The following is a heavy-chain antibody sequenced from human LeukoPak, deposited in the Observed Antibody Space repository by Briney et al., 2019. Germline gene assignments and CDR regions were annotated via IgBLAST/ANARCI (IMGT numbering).Heavy chain of an antibody. CDR1: GGSISSGGYY. J-gene: IGHJ6*03. CDR3: ARRVYAMSYYYYIGV. Sequence: TLSLTCTVSGGSISSGGYYWSWIRQHPGKGLVWIGHIYCSGSTYYNPSLKSRVTISVDTSKNQFSLKLSSVTAADTSVYYCARRVYAMSYYYYIGVWGKGTTVTVSS. D-gene: IGHD2-8*01. CDR2: IYCSGST. V-gene: IGHV4-31*03.